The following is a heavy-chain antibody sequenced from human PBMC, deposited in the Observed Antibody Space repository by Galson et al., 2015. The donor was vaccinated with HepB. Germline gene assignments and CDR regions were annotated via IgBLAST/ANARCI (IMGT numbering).Heavy chain of an antibody. V-gene: IGHV3-33*01. J-gene: IGHJ4*02. D-gene: IGHD3-22*01. CDR3: ARGTAYSYDSSDYYDTLFDY. CDR2: IWFDGSNK. CDR1: GFTFSTYG. Sequence: SLRLSCAASGFTFSTYGMHWVRQAPGKGLEWVAVIWFDGSNKYYADSVKGRFTISRDNSKNTLYLQMDSLRAEDTALYYCARGTAYSYDSSDYYDTLFDYWGQGTLVTVSS.